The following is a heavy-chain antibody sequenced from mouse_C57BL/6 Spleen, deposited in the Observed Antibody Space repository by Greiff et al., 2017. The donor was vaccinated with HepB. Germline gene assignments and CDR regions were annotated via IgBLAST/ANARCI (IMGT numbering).Heavy chain of an antibody. CDR2: INPSSGYT. D-gene: IGHD1-1*01. V-gene: IGHV1-4*01. Sequence: QLQQSGAELARPGASVKMSCKASGYTFTSYTMHWVKQMPGQGLEWIGYINPSSGYTKYNQQFKDKATLTADKSSSTAYMQLSSLTSEDSAVDYCASTTVVANYAMDYWGQGTSVTVSS. CDR3: ASTTVVANYAMDY. J-gene: IGHJ4*01. CDR1: GYTFTSYT.